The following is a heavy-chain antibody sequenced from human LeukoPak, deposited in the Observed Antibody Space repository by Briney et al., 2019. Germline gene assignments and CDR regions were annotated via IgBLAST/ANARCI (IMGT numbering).Heavy chain of an antibody. J-gene: IGHJ6*03. CDR3: AKDPYYYGSGSYYYYYYMDV. D-gene: IGHD3-10*01. Sequence: GGSLRLSCAASGFTFDDYAMHWVRQAPGKGLEWVSGISWNSGSIGYADSVKGRFTISRDNSKNTLYLQMNSLRAEDTAVYYCAKDPYYYGSGSYYYYYYMDVWGKGTTVTISS. CDR1: GFTFDDYA. CDR2: ISWNSGSI. V-gene: IGHV3-9*01.